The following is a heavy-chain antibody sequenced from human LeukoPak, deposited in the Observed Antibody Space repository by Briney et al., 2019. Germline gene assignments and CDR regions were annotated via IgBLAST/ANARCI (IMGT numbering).Heavy chain of an antibody. J-gene: IGHJ4*02. D-gene: IGHD3-9*01. CDR1: GFTFSSYA. Sequence: GGSLRLSCAASGFTFSSYAMSWVRQAPGKGLEWVSTISGSGGSTYYADSVKGRFTIPRDNSKNTLYLQMNSLRAEDTAVYYCAKGDYDILTGLYYFDYWGQGTLVTVSS. V-gene: IGHV3-23*01. CDR3: AKGDYDILTGLYYFDY. CDR2: ISGSGGST.